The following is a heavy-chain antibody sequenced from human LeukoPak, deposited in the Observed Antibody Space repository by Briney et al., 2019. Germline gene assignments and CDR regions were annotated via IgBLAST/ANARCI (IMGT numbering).Heavy chain of an antibody. V-gene: IGHV3-48*03. J-gene: IGHJ4*01. D-gene: IGHD3-3*01. CDR2: ISSSGRTI. Sequence: GGSLRLSCAASGFTLSSYETNCVRQAPGKGLEWVSYISSSGRTIYYADSVKGRFTISRDNRKISLYLQMNSLRVEDTAVYYCARETRTLYSNWGHGTLVTVSS. CDR1: GFTLSSYE. CDR3: ARETRTLYSN.